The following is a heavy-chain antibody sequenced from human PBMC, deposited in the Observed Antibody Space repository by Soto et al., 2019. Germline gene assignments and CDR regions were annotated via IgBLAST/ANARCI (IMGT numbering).Heavy chain of an antibody. CDR1: GGSISSGGYS. J-gene: IGHJ4*02. CDR2: IYHSGST. CDR3: ARASTTVTTLDY. Sequence: PSETLSLTCTVSGGSISSGGYSWSWIRQPPGKGLEWIGYIYHSGSTYYNPSLKSRVTISVDRSKNQFSLKLSSVTAADTAVYYCARASTTVTTLDYWAQGNLVTVSS. V-gene: IGHV4-30-2*01. D-gene: IGHD4-17*01.